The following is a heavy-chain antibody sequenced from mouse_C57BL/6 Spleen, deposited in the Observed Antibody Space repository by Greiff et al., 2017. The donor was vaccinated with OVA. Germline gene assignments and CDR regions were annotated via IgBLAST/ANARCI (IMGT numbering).Heavy chain of an antibody. J-gene: IGHJ1*03. V-gene: IGHV1-76*01. D-gene: IGHD1-1*01. CDR1: GYTFTDYY. Sequence: VQLQQSGAELVRPGASVKLTCKASGYTFTDYYINWVKQRPGQGLEWIARIYPGSGNTYYNEKFKGKATLTAEKSSSTAYMQLSSLTSEDYAVYFCARSTVVASWYFEVWGTGTTVTVSS. CDR3: ARSTVVASWYFEV. CDR2: IYPGSGNT.